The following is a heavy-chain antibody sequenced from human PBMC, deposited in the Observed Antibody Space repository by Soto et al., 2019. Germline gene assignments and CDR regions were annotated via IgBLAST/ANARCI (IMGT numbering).Heavy chain of an antibody. D-gene: IGHD3-3*01. Sequence: EVQLLESGGGLVQSGGSLRLSCAASGFTFNNFAMSWVRQAPGKGLEWVSSISDGGGSTYYGDSVKGRFTISRDNSKNTLYLQMNSLRAEDTAVYYCARCPGEKCARNTIFGVVGEGFDYWGQGTLVTVSS. CDR3: ARCPGEKCARNTIFGVVGEGFDY. CDR2: ISDGGGST. CDR1: GFTFNNFA. J-gene: IGHJ4*02. V-gene: IGHV3-23*01.